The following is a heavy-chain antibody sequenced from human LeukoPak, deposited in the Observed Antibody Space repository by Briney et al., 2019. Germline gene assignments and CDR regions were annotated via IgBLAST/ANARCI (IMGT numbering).Heavy chain of an antibody. J-gene: IGHJ3*01. CDR2: IYGTGST. CDR3: TRPWHGPYAFDV. V-gene: IGHV4-4*08. CDR1: GGSITSYY. D-gene: IGHD5-24*01. Sequence: SETLSLTCTVFGGSITSYYWSWIRQPPGKGLEWIGYIYGTGSTNYNPSLKSRVTISLDTSKSQLSLKLSSVTAADTAVYYCTRPWHGPYAFDVWGQGTMVTVSS.